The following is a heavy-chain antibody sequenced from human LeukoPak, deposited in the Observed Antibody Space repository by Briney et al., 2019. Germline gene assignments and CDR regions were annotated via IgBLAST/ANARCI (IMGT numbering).Heavy chain of an antibody. CDR2: TSSDLNVK. D-gene: IGHD3-10*01. CDR3: AREGYYGSGSPPSLYFDY. CDR1: GFTFRNYV. J-gene: IGHJ4*02. V-gene: IGHV3-30-3*01. Sequence: GGSLRLSCAASGFTFRNYVIHWVRQAPGKGLEWVAVTSSDLNVKLYADSVKGRFTISRDNSRSTLYLQMNSLRPEDTAIYYCAREGYYGSGSPPSLYFDYWGQGTLVTVTS.